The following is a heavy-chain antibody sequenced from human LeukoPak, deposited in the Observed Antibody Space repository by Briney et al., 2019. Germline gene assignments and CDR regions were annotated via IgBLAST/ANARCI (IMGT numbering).Heavy chain of an antibody. J-gene: IGHJ4*02. D-gene: IGHD6-19*01. CDR2: IGSGGDT. Sequence: SGGSLRLSCAGSGFSFGTYDMLWVRQAPGKGLEWVSAIGSGGDTYYAGSVKGRFTISRESANNSFYLQMNSLNAGDTAVYFCARAVAGTDEIDSWGQGTLVTVSS. V-gene: IGHV3-13*01. CDR1: GFSFGTYD. CDR3: ARAVAGTDEIDS.